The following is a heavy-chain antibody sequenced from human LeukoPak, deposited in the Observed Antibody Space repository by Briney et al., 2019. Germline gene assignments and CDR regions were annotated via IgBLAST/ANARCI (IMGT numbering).Heavy chain of an antibody. D-gene: IGHD3-10*01. V-gene: IGHV4-61*08. CDR1: GASVSSGGYY. J-gene: IGHJ4*02. Sequence: SETLSLTCTVSGASVSSGGYYWSWIRQPPGKGLEWIGYIYYSGSTNYNPSLKSRVAISVDTSKNQFSLKVNSVTAADTAIYCCARRGGSGRSFDYWGQGTLVTVSS. CDR2: IYYSGST. CDR3: ARRGGSGRSFDY.